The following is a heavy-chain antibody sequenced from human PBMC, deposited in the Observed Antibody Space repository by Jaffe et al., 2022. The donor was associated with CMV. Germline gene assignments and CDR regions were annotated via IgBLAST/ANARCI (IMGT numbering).Heavy chain of an antibody. CDR2: IYYSGST. CDR3: ASRIVVVVAATPGFDP. J-gene: IGHJ5*02. V-gene: IGHV4-39*01. CDR1: GGSISSSSYY. Sequence: QLQLQESGPGLVKPSETLSLTCTVSGGSISSSSYYWGWIRQPPGKGLEWIGSIYYSGSTYYNPSLKSRVTISVDTSKNQFSLKLSSVTAADTAVYYCASRIVVVVAATPGFDPWGQGTLVTVSS. D-gene: IGHD2-15*01.